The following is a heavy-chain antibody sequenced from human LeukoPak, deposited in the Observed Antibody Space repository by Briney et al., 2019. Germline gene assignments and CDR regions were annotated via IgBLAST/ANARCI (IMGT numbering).Heavy chain of an antibody. D-gene: IGHD3-16*01. CDR3: AKDRDDYVWGSYLGAFDI. J-gene: IGHJ3*02. V-gene: IGHV3-23*01. CDR1: GFTFSTYA. Sequence: SGGSLRLSCAASGFTFSTYAMTWVRQAPGKGLEWVSLISGSGGSTYYADSVKGRLTISRDNSKNTLYLQMNSLRAEDTAVFYCAKDRDDYVWGSYLGAFDIWGQGTMVTVSS. CDR2: ISGSGGST.